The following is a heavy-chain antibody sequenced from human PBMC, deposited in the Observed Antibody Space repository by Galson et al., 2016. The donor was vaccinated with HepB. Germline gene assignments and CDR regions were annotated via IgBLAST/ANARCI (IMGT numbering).Heavy chain of an antibody. Sequence: SETLSLTCSVSGVSISDHSYYWGWIRQSPGKGLEWIGTIYYTGNTYHNPSLKSGVAISNDMSKNQFSLNLMSVTAADTAVYYCARGTWYRFGFDYWGQGAPVTVSS. V-gene: IGHV4-39*01. D-gene: IGHD6-13*01. CDR2: IYYTGNT. CDR3: ARGTWYRFGFDY. CDR1: GVSISDHSYY. J-gene: IGHJ4*02.